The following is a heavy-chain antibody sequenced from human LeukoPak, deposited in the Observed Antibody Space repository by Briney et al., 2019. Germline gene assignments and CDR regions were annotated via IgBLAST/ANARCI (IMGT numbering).Heavy chain of an antibody. CDR2: IYPGDSDT. J-gene: IGHJ6*02. CDR1: GYTFSNFW. V-gene: IGHV5-51*06. Sequence: GESLKISCQASGYTFSNFWIGWVRLVPGKGLEWMGIIYPGDSDTRYSPSFQGQVTISADKSISTAYLQWGGLKTSDTAIYYCARLGYCSSASCYYGMDVWGQGTTVTVSS. CDR3: ARLGYCSSASCYYGMDV. D-gene: IGHD2-2*01.